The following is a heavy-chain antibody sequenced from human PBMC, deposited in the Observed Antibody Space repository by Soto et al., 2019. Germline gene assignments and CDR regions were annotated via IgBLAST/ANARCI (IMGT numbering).Heavy chain of an antibody. Sequence: EVQLVESGGGLVQPGGSLRLSCAASGFTFSSYWMHWVRQAPGKGLVWVARVKSDEGYTAYADSVKGRFSISRDNANNLLYLQLISLGVEDTPVCYCAREVAAHFWGQGTPVTVSS. CDR3: AREVAAHF. J-gene: IGHJ4*02. D-gene: IGHD5-12*01. CDR2: VKSDEGYT. CDR1: GFTFSSYW. V-gene: IGHV3-74*03.